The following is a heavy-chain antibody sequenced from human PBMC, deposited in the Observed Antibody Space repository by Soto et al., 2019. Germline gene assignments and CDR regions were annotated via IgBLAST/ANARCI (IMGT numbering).Heavy chain of an antibody. Sequence: QVQLVESGGGVVQPGRSLRLSCAASGFTFSSYGMHWVRQAPGKGLEWVAVISYDGSNKYYADSVKGRFTISRDNSKNTLYLQMNSLRAEDTAVYYCAKSECSGGSCYSIDYYYYGMDVWGQGTTVTVSS. CDR1: GFTFSSYG. CDR2: ISYDGSNK. CDR3: AKSECSGGSCYSIDYYYYGMDV. D-gene: IGHD2-15*01. V-gene: IGHV3-30*18. J-gene: IGHJ6*02.